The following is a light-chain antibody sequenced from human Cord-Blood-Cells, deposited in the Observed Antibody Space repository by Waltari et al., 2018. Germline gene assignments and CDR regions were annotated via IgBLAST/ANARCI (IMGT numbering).Light chain of an antibody. V-gene: IGLV2-23*03. CDR1: SSDVGSYNL. Sequence: QSALTQPASVSGSPGQSITISCTGTSSDVGSYNLVSWYQQHPGKAPKLMIYEGSKRPSGVSNHFSGSKSGSTASLTISGLQAEDEADYYCCSYAGSSTFVFGGGTKLTVL. J-gene: IGLJ3*02. CDR3: CSYAGSSTFV. CDR2: EGS.